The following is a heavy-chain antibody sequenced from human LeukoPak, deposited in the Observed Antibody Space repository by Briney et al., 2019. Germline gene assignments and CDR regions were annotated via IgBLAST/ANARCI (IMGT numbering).Heavy chain of an antibody. D-gene: IGHD5-24*01. J-gene: IGHJ4*02. CDR1: GFTFSGSA. Sequence: GGSLRLSCAASGFTFSGSAMHWVRQASGKGLEWVGRIRSKANSYATAYAASVKGRFTISRDDSKNTAYLQMNSLKTEDTAVYDCTSLQRRDGYNYPDYWGQGTLVTVSS. V-gene: IGHV3-73*01. CDR2: IRSKANSYAT. CDR3: TSLQRRDGYNYPDY.